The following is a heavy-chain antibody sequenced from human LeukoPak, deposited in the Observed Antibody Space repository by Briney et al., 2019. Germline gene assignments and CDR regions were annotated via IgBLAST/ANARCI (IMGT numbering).Heavy chain of an antibody. V-gene: IGHV4-39*01. CDR3: ARRGTKNGELRYFDWLFSGDAFDI. J-gene: IGHJ3*02. D-gene: IGHD3-9*01. CDR2: IYYSGST. Sequence: PSETLSLTCTVSGGSISSSSYYWGWIRQPPGKGLEWIGSIYYSGSTYYNPSLKSRVTISVDTSKNQFSLKLSSVTAADTAVYYCARRGTKNGELRYFDWLFSGDAFDIWGQGTMVTVSS. CDR1: GGSISSSSYY.